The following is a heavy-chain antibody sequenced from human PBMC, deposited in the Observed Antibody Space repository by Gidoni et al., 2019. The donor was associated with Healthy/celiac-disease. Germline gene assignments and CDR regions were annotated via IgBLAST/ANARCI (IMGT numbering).Heavy chain of an antibody. V-gene: IGHV3-30-3*01. J-gene: IGHJ4*02. Sequence: QEQLVESGGGVVQPGRSLRLSCAASGFTFRTYTMHWVRQGPGKGLEWVAVISYDGTNIHYADSVKGRFTISRDNSKNRLYLQMNSLRAEDTAVYFCARDGGYSSGFGFDYWGQGTLVTVSS. D-gene: IGHD6-25*01. CDR3: ARDGGYSSGFGFDY. CDR2: ISYDGTNI. CDR1: GFTFRTYT.